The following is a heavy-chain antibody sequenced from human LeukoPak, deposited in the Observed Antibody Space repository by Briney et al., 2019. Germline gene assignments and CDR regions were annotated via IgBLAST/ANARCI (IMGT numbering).Heavy chain of an antibody. J-gene: IGHJ4*02. V-gene: IGHV3-23*01. D-gene: IGHD2-15*01. Sequence: GGSLRLSCAASGFTFNSYAMSWVRQAPGKGLEWVSGLSGSGGSTYYADSVKGRFTISRDNAKNTLYLQMNSLRAEDTAVYYCAKGRCSGGSCYGRGFDYLGQGTLVTVSS. CDR2: LSGSGGST. CDR1: GFTFNSYA. CDR3: AKGRCSGGSCYGRGFDY.